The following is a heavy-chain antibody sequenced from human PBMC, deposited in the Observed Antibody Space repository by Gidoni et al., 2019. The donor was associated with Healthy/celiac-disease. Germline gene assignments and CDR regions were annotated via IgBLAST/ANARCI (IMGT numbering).Heavy chain of an antibody. V-gene: IGHV3-30*18. J-gene: IGHJ4*02. CDR3: AKVPVGIVSYFDY. D-gene: IGHD3-10*01. CDR1: GFPFSSYG. CDR2: ISSDGSKK. Sequence: QVQLVESGGGVFQPGRSLRLSCAASGFPFSSYGMHWVRQAPGKGLEGVAVISSDGSKKYYADSVKGRFTISRDNSKNTLYLQMNSLRAEDTAVYYCAKVPVGIVSYFDYWGQGTLVTVSS.